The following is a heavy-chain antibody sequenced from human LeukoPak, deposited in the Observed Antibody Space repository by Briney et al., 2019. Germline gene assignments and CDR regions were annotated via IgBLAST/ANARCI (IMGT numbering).Heavy chain of an antibody. CDR1: GGSFSNY. V-gene: IGHV4-34*01. CDR2: VNHVGNT. Sequence: PSETLSLTCAVYGGSFSNYWSWTRQPPGKGLEWIGEVNHVGNTNYNPSLKSRVTISVDTSKNQFSLKLSSVTAADTAVYYCARVNEGTDYWGQGTLVTVSS. CDR3: ARVNEGTDY. J-gene: IGHJ4*02. D-gene: IGHD1-14*01.